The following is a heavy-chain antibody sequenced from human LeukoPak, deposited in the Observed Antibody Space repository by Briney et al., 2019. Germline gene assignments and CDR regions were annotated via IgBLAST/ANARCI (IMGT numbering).Heavy chain of an antibody. CDR2: ISYDGSNK. CDR1: GFTFSSYG. J-gene: IGHJ4*02. CDR3: AKLCSTSCYGSGSLIDY. Sequence: GSLRLSCAASGFTFSSYGMHWVRQAPGKGLEWVAVISYDGSNKYYAVSVKGRFTISRDNSKNTLYLQMNSLRAEDTAVYYCAKLCSTSCYGSGSLIDYWGQGTLVTVSS. V-gene: IGHV3-30*18. D-gene: IGHD2-2*01.